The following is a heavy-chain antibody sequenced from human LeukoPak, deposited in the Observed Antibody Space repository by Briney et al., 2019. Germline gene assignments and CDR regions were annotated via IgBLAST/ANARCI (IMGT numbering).Heavy chain of an antibody. CDR1: GLTFSSYG. V-gene: IGHV3-30*02. J-gene: IGHJ4*02. CDR2: IRYDGSNK. CDR3: AKDIGGDTAMVAVDY. D-gene: IGHD5-18*01. Sequence: PGGSLRLSCAASGLTFSSYGMHWVRQAPGKGLVWVAFIRYDGSNKYYADSVKGRSTISRENSKNTLYLQMNGLRAEDTAVYFCAKDIGGDTAMVAVDYWGQGTLVTVSS.